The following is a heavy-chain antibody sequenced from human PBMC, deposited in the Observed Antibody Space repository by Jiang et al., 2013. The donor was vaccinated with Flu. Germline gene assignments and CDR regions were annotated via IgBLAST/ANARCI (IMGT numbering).Heavy chain of an antibody. CDR3: AREYSGSVDAFDI. J-gene: IGHJ3*02. D-gene: IGHD1-26*01. Sequence: EVKKPGSSVKVSCKASGGTFSSYAISWVRQAPGQGLEWMGRIIPILGIANYAQKFQGRVTITADKSTSTAYMELSSLRSDDTAVYYCAREYSGSVDAFDIWGQGTMVTVSS. CDR1: GGTFSSYA. CDR2: IIPILGIA. V-gene: IGHV1-69*04.